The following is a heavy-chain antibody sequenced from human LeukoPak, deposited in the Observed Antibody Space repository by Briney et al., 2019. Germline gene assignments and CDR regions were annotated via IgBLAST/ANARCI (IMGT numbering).Heavy chain of an antibody. CDR3: ARGPYGSGSYYKRLGYYYMDV. V-gene: IGHV1-69*06. CDR1: GGTFSSYA. D-gene: IGHD3-10*01. J-gene: IGHJ6*03. CDR2: IIPIFGTA. Sequence: SVKVSCKASGGTFSSYAISWVRQAPGQGLEWMGGIIPIFGTANYAQKFQGRVTITADKSTSTAYMELSSLRSEDTAVYYCARGPYGSGSYYKRLGYYYMDVWGKGTTVTVSS.